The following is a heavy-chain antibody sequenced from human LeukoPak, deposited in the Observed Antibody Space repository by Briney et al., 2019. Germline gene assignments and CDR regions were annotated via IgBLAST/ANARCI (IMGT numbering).Heavy chain of an antibody. J-gene: IGHJ3*02. CDR2: CYYDGRT. CDR1: GGSFSSSSYY. V-gene: IGHV4-39*01. D-gene: IGHD2-2*01. Sequence: SETLSLTCTVSGGSFSSSSYYRAWIRRPPGKVLVWSGSCYYDGRTYYNPSLKSRVTVYVDTSKNQFSLRLTSVRAADTAVYYCARRAHVGMPIWGQGTLVTVSS. CDR3: ARRAHVGMPI.